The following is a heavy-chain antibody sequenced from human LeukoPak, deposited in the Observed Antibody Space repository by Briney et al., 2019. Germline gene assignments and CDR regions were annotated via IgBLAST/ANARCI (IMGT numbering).Heavy chain of an antibody. CDR1: GFTFSSYG. D-gene: IGHD2-8*01. J-gene: IGHJ4*02. CDR3: AKKYCTNGVCPYYSDY. CDR2: ISYDGSNK. Sequence: GGSLRLSCAASGFTFSSYGMHWVRQAPGKGLEWAAVISYDGSNKYYADSVKGRFTISRDNSKNTLYLQMNSLRAEDTAVYYCAKKYCTNGVCPYYSDYWGQGTLVTVSS. V-gene: IGHV3-30*18.